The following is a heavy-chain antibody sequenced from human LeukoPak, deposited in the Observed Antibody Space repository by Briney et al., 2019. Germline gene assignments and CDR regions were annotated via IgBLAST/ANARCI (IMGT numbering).Heavy chain of an antibody. CDR3: ARGSEYSGSRDYYYGMGV. CDR1: GFTFSSYE. CDR2: ISSSGSTI. J-gene: IGHJ6*02. Sequence: GGSLRLSCAASGFTFSSYEMNWVRQAPGKGLEWVSYISSSGSTIYYADSVKGRFTISRDNAKNSLYLQMNSLRAEDTAVYYCARGSEYSGSRDYYYGMGVWGQGTTVTVSS. V-gene: IGHV3-48*03. D-gene: IGHD1-26*01.